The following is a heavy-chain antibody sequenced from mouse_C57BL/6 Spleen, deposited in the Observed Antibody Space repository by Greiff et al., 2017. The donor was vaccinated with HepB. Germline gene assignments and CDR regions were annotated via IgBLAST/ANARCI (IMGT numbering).Heavy chain of an antibody. J-gene: IGHJ2*01. Sequence: EVMLVESEGGLVQPGSSMKLSCTASGFTFSDYYMAWVRQVPEKGLEWVANINYDGSSTYYLDSLKSRFIISRDNATNSIYLQMSSLKSEDTASDYCAREDYDGYYFDYWGQGTTLTVSS. V-gene: IGHV5-16*01. D-gene: IGHD2-4*01. CDR1: GFTFSDYY. CDR3: AREDYDGYYFDY. CDR2: INYDGSST.